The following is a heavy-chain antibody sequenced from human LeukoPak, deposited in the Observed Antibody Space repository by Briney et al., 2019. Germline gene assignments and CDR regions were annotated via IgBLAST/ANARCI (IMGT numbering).Heavy chain of an antibody. V-gene: IGHV1-18*01. CDR2: ISAYNGNT. CDR1: GYTFTSYG. D-gene: IGHD3-22*01. CDR3: ARVAYDSSGSYFDY. Sequence: GASVKVSCKASGYTFTSYGISWVRQAPGQGLEWMGWISAYNGNTNYAQKLQGRVTMTTDTSTSTAYMELRSLGSDDTAVYYCARVAYDSSGSYFDYWGQGTLVTVSS. J-gene: IGHJ4*02.